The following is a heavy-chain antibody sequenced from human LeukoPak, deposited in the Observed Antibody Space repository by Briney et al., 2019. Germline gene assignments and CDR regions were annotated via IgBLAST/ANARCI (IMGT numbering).Heavy chain of an antibody. CDR2: ISSSSSYI. D-gene: IGHD3-10*01. CDR1: GFTFSSYS. V-gene: IGHV3-21*01. CDR3: ARDLIRAFDAFDI. J-gene: IGHJ3*02. Sequence: PGGSLRLSCAASGFTFSSYSMNWVRQAPGKGLEWVSSISSSSSYIYCADSVKGRFTISRDNAKNSLYLQMNSLRAEDTAVYYCARDLIRAFDAFDIWGQGTMVTVSS.